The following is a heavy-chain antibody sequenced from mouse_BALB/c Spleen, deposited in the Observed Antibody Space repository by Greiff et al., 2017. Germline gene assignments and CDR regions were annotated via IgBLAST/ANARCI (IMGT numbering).Heavy chain of an antibody. CDR1: GFTFTDYY. CDR3: ARDQLDDAY. V-gene: IGHV7-3*02. CDR2: IRNKANGYTT. D-gene: IGHD4-1*02. Sequence: EVKLVESGGGLVQPGGSLRLSCATSGFTFTDYYMSWVRQPPGKALEWLGFIRNKANGYTTEYSASVKGRFTISRDNSQSILYLQMNTLRAEDSATYYCARDQLDDAYWGQGTLVTVSA. J-gene: IGHJ3*01.